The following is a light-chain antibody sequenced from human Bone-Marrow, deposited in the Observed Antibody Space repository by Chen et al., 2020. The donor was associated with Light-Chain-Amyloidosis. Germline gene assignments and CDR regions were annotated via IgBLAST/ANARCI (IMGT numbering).Light chain of an antibody. J-gene: IGKJ1*01. CDR1: QSVSSSY. Sequence: EIVLTQSPGTLSLSPGERATLSCRASQSVSSSYLAWYQQKPGQAPRLLIYGASSRATGIPDRFRGSGSGTDFTLTISRLEPEDCAVYYCQQYGSSPWTFGQGTKVEIK. CDR2: GAS. CDR3: QQYGSSPWT. V-gene: IGKV3-20*01.